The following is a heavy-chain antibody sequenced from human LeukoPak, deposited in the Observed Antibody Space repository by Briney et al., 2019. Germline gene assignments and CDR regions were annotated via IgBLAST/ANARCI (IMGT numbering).Heavy chain of an antibody. D-gene: IGHD4-17*01. V-gene: IGHV3-23*01. Sequence: GGSLRLSCAASGFTFSSYAMSWVRQAPGKGLEWVSIISGSGGSTYYADSVKGRFTISRDNSKNTLYLQMNSLRAEDTAVYYCARKKIGDYCLDYWGQGTLVTVSS. J-gene: IGHJ4*02. CDR3: ARKKIGDYCLDY. CDR1: GFTFSSYA. CDR2: ISGSGGST.